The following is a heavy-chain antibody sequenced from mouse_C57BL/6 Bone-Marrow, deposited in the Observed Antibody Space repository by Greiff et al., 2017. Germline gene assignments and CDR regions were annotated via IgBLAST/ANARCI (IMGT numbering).Heavy chain of an antibody. CDR3: ARDDYYGSSHFAWFAY. J-gene: IGHJ3*01. CDR2: IDPNSGGT. D-gene: IGHD1-1*01. CDR1: GYTFTSYW. Sequence: QVQLQQPWAELVKPGASVKLSCKASGYTFTSYWMHWVKQRPGRGLEWIGRIDPNSGGTKYNEKFKSKATLTVDNPSSTAYMQLSSLTSEDSAVYYCARDDYYGSSHFAWFAYWGQGTLVTVSA. V-gene: IGHV1-72*01.